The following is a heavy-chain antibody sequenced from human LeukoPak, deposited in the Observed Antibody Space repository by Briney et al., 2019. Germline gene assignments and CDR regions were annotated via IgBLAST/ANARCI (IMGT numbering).Heavy chain of an antibody. Sequence: SETLSLTCAVYGGSFSGYYWSWIRQPPGKGLEWIGEINHSESTNYNPSLKSRVTISVDTSKKQFSLKPRSVTAADTAVYYCATGISAAGALWFDPWGQGTLVTVS. CDR1: GGSFSGYY. V-gene: IGHV4-34*01. D-gene: IGHD6-13*01. CDR2: INHSEST. J-gene: IGHJ5*02. CDR3: ATGISAAGALWFDP.